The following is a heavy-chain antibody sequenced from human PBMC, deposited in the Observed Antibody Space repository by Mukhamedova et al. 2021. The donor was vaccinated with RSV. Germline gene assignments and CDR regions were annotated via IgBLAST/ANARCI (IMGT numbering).Heavy chain of an antibody. D-gene: IGHD6-19*01. V-gene: IGHV3-23*01. CDR3: AKEKVAGRSDY. Sequence: VRQAPGKGLEWVSAISGSGGSTYYADSVKGRFTISRDNSKNTLYLQMNSLRAEDTAVYYCAKEKVAGRSDYWGQGTLVTVSS. CDR2: ISGSGGST. J-gene: IGHJ4*02.